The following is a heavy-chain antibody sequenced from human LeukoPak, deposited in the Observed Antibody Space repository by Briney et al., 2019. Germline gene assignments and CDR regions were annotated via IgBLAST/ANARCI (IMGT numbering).Heavy chain of an antibody. J-gene: IGHJ4*02. CDR1: GGSISSYC. Sequence: SETLSLTCTVSGGSISSYCWSWIRQPAGKGLEWIGRIYTSGSTNYNPSLKSRVTMSVDTSKNQFSLKLSSVTAADTAVYYCAYTYYDFWSGYFFDYWGQGTLVTVSS. V-gene: IGHV4-4*07. D-gene: IGHD3-3*01. CDR2: IYTSGST. CDR3: AYTYYDFWSGYFFDY.